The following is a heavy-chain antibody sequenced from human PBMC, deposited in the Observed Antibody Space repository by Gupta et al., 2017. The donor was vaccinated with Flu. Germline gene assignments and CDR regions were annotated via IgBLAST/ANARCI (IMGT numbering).Heavy chain of an antibody. J-gene: IGHJ4*02. CDR2: INDSNGKT. D-gene: IGHD3-16*01. Sequence: HLLQSRAEGRRPGDSARLSGETSGFRFSDSGLTWVRQNPGQGLEWMGWINDSNGKTNYAPKFQGRVTMTTDRSTNTASLTLRTLGSGDTAIYFCARGSYNYDRYTYAYSDKYFDVWGPGTLVTVSS. CDR3: ARGSYNYDRYTYAYSDKYFDV. V-gene: IGHV1-18*01. CDR1: GFRFSDSG.